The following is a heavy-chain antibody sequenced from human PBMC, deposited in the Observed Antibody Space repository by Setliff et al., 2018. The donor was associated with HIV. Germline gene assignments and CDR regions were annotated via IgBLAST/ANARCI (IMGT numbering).Heavy chain of an antibody. CDR3: ARGVPAPGTRRGPLVLLHGRLGQRDV. Sequence: SETLSLTCAVFGGSFSGYSWSWRQPPGMGPEWSGEIKHGGITNSNPSLKNRVSISIDTSRSRFSLNLNSVTAADAAVYSCARGVPAPGTRRGPLVLLHGRLGQRDVWGKGTTVTVSS. V-gene: IGHV4-34*01. CDR2: IKHGGIT. CDR1: GGSFSGYS. D-gene: IGHD3-16*01. J-gene: IGHJ6*04.